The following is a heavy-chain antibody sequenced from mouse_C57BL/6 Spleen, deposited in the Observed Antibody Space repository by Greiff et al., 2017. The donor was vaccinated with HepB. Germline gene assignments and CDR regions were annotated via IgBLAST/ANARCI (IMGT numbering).Heavy chain of an antibody. J-gene: IGHJ3*01. CDR1: GYTFTSYW. CDR2: IDPSDSYT. Sequence: VKLQQPGAELVMPGASVKLSCKASGYTFTSYWMHWVKQRPGQGLEWIGEIDPSDSYTNYNQKFKGKSTLTVDKSSSTAYMQLSSLTSADSAVYYCARSYYGSSYWYAYWGQGTLVTVSA. V-gene: IGHV1-69*01. D-gene: IGHD1-1*01. CDR3: ARSYYGSSYWYAY.